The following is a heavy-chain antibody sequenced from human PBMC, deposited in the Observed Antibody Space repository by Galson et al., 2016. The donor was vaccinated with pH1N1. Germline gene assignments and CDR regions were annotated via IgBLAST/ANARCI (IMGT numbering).Heavy chain of an antibody. J-gene: IGHJ4*02. CDR2: VSHSGNT. CDR1: GDSIGRHYN. V-gene: IGHV4-38-2*01. Sequence: LSLTCAVSGDSIGRHYNWGWVRQPPGKGLEWIGSVSHSGNTFYNPSLKSRVTIFIDTPKNQFSLNLNSVTAADMAVYYCVRHFEEFIGSCFDFWGQGDLVSVSS. D-gene: IGHD1-26*01. CDR3: VRHFEEFIGSCFDF.